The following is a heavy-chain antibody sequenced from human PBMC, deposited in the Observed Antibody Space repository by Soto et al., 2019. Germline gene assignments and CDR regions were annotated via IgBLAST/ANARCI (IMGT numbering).Heavy chain of an antibody. V-gene: IGHV4-59*08. CDR2: IYYSGST. CDR3: ARYQQYYEH. Sequence: SETLSLTCTVSGGSISSYYWSWIRQPPGKGLEWIGYIYYSGSTNYNPSLKSRVTISVDTSKNQFSLRLSSVTAADTAVYYCARYQQYYEHWGQGTLVTVSS. CDR1: GGSISSYY. J-gene: IGHJ1*01.